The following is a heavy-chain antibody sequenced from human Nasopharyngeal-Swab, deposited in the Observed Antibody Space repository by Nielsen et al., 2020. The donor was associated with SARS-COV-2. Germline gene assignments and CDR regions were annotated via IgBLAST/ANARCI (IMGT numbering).Heavy chain of an antibody. Sequence: GESLKISCAASGFTFSSYGMHWVRQAPGKGLEWVAVISYDGSNKYYDDSVKGRFTIVRDNSKNTLYLQMNSLGAEDTAVYYCSNGRWSTRLFDSWGQGTLVTVSS. CDR3: SNGRWSTRLFDS. V-gene: IGHV3-30*18. CDR1: GFTFSSYG. J-gene: IGHJ4*02. CDR2: ISYDGSNK. D-gene: IGHD4-23*01.